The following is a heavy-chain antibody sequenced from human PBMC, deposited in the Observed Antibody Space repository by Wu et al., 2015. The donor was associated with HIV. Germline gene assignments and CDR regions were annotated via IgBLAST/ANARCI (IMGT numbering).Heavy chain of an antibody. CDR1: GYTFTNHG. CDR2: ISVNTGNT. D-gene: IGHD5-18*01. J-gene: IGHJ6*02. CDR3: ARGRYSYGYDGMDV. Sequence: QVQLVQSGGEVRKPGASVKVSCVTSGYTFTNHGFSWVRQVPGQGLEWIGWISVNTGNTRFADEVLGRLILTIDRSTRTAYMELSRLRSDDTAVYYCARGRYSYGYDGMDVWGQGTTVTVSS. V-gene: IGHV1-18*04.